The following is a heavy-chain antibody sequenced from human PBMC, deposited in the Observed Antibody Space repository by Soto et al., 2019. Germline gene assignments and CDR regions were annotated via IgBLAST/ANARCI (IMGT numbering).Heavy chain of an antibody. V-gene: IGHV1-69*01. CDR2: IIPIFGTA. Sequence: QVQLVQSGAEVKKPGSSVKVSCKASGVTFSSYAISWVRQAPGQGLEWMGGIIPIFGTANYAQKFQGRVTITADESTSTAYMELSSLRSEDTAVYYCAREHTIFGVAPNWFDPWGQGTLVTVSS. CDR1: GVTFSSYA. CDR3: AREHTIFGVAPNWFDP. J-gene: IGHJ5*02. D-gene: IGHD3-3*01.